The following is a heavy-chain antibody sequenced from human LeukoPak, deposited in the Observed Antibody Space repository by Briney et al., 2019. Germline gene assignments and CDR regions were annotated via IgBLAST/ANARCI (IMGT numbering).Heavy chain of an antibody. Sequence: ASVKVSCKASGYTFTKYGVSWVRQAPGQGLEWRGWISAYNGDIKYAQRGKGRVTMTTDTSTSTVYMELRGLRSDDTAVYYCARESGSDAFDIWGQGTMVTVSS. CDR3: ARESGSDAFDI. CDR1: GYTFTKYG. V-gene: IGHV1-18*01. CDR2: ISAYNGDI. J-gene: IGHJ3*02.